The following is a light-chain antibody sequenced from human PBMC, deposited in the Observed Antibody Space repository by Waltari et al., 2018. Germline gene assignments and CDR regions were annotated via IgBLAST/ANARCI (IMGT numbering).Light chain of an antibody. J-gene: IGLJ2*01. V-gene: IGLV2-14*01. CDR2: EVG. Sequence: QSALTQPASVSGSPGQSITISCTGTSSDVGASNYVSWYQQHPGKAPKLLIYEVGNRPSGVSNRFSGSKSGNTASLTISGLQAEDEADYYCSSYTSSSTLVVFGGGTKLTVL. CDR1: SSDVGASNY. CDR3: SSYTSSSTLVV.